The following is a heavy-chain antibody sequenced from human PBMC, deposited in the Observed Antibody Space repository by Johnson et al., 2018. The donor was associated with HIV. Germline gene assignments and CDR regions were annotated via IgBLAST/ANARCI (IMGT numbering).Heavy chain of an antibody. V-gene: IGHV3-7*03. D-gene: IGHD6-6*01. CDR2: IKQDGSQK. CDR3: AKGGIATRFFDI. Sequence: VQLVESGGGLIQPGGSLRLSCAASGFTVSSNYMSWVRQAPGKGLEWVANIKQDGSQKYYVDSVKGRFTISRDNAKNSVYLQMNSLRAEDTAVYYCAKGGIATRFFDIWGQGTMVTVSS. J-gene: IGHJ3*02. CDR1: GFTVSSNY.